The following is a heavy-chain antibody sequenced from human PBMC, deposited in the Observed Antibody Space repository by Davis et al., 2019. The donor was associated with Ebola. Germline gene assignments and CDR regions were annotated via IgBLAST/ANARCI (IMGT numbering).Heavy chain of an antibody. D-gene: IGHD2-21*02. V-gene: IGHV5-51*01. CDR3: ARRGIVVVTAKDAFDI. CDR2: IYPGDSDT. J-gene: IGHJ3*02. CDR1: GYSFSSYW. Sequence: GGSLRLSCKASGYSFSSYWIAWVRQTPAKGLEWMGIIYPGDSDTRYSPSFQGQVTISADKSISTAYLQWSSLKASDTAMYYCARRGIVVVTAKDAFDIWGQGTMVTVSS.